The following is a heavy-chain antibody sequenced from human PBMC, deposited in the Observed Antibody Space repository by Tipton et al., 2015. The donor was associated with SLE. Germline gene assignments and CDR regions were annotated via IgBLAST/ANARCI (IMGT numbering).Heavy chain of an antibody. Sequence: GSLRLSCAASGFPFSSYAVSWVRQAPGKGLEWVSYISSSSSTIYYADSVKGRFTISRDNAKNSLYLQMNSLRAEDTAVYYCYCSNTWGPGTLVTVSS. D-gene: IGHD2-2*01. CDR3: YCSNT. V-gene: IGHV3-48*01. CDR2: ISSSSSTI. J-gene: IGHJ4*02. CDR1: GFPFSSYA.